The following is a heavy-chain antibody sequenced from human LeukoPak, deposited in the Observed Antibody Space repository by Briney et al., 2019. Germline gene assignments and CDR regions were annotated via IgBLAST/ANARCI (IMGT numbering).Heavy chain of an antibody. CDR2: INWNGGST. J-gene: IGHJ4*02. Sequence: PGGSLRLSXAASGFTFGDYGMSWVRQAPGKGLEWVSGINWNGGSTGYADSVKGRFTISRDNAKNSLYLQMNSLRAEDTALYYCARAWIDYGDLLPFDYWGQGTLVTVSS. D-gene: IGHD4-17*01. V-gene: IGHV3-20*04. CDR1: GFTFGDYG. CDR3: ARAWIDYGDLLPFDY.